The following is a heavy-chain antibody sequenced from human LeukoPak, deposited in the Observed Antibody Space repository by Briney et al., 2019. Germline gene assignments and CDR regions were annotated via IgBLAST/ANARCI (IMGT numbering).Heavy chain of an antibody. D-gene: IGHD5-24*01. CDR2: ISYDGSNK. J-gene: IGHJ4*02. Sequence: PGGSLRLSCAASGFTFSSYAMHWVRQAPGKGLEWVAVISYDGSNKYYAHSVKGRFTISRDNSKNTLYLQMNSLRAEDTAVYYCARDGVESRENHFDYWGQGTLVIVS. V-gene: IGHV3-30-3*01. CDR3: ARDGVESRENHFDY. CDR1: GFTFSSYA.